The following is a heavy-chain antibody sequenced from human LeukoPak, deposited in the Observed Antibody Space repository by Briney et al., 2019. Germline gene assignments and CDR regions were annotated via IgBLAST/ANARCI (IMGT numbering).Heavy chain of an antibody. CDR3: AKSGYRSSWHLHFDY. CDR1: GFTFSFYA. CDR2: ISYDGSNE. J-gene: IGHJ4*02. V-gene: IGHV3-30*18. D-gene: IGHD6-13*01. Sequence: GGSLRLSCAAPGFTFSFYAMSWVRQGPGKGLEWVAVISYDGSNEYYADSVKGRFTISRDNSKNTLYLQMNSLRAEDTAVYYCAKSGYRSSWHLHFDYWGQGTLVTVSS.